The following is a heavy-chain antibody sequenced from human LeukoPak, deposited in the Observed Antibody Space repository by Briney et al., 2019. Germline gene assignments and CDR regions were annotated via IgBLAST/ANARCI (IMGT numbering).Heavy chain of an antibody. V-gene: IGHV4-39*02. J-gene: IGHJ4*02. Sequence: SETLSLTCTVSGGSISSSSYYWGWIRQPPGKGLEWIGSIYHSGYTYYNPSVESRVTISVDTSKNQFSLKLSSVTAADTAVYYCAKDRSYYDSSGYIYYFDYWGQGTLVTVSS. CDR2: IYHSGYT. CDR1: GGSISSSSYY. CDR3: AKDRSYYDSSGYIYYFDY. D-gene: IGHD3-22*01.